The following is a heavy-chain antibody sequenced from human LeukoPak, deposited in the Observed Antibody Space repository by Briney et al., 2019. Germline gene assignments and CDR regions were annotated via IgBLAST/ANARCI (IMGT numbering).Heavy chain of an antibody. Sequence: ASVKVSCKASRYTFTGCYMDWVRQAPGQGLEWMGWSNPNSGGTNYAQKFQGRVTMTRDTSISTAYMELSRLTSDDTAVYYCARAIAAAGFDAFDIWGQGTMVTVSS. CDR2: SNPNSGGT. J-gene: IGHJ3*02. CDR3: ARAIAAAGFDAFDI. V-gene: IGHV1-2*02. D-gene: IGHD6-13*01. CDR1: RYTFTGCY.